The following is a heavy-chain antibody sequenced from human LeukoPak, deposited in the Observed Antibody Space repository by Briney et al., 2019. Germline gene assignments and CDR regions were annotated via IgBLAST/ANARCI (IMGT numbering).Heavy chain of an antibody. Sequence: GGSLRLSCAASGFTFSSYGMHWVRQAPGKGLEWVAVIWYDGSNKYYAGSVKGRFTISRDNSKNTLYLQMNSLRAEDTAVYYCAREVRSYYGNWFDPWGQGTLVTVSS. V-gene: IGHV3-33*01. J-gene: IGHJ5*02. CDR1: GFTFSSYG. CDR2: IWYDGSNK. D-gene: IGHD1-26*01. CDR3: AREVRSYYGNWFDP.